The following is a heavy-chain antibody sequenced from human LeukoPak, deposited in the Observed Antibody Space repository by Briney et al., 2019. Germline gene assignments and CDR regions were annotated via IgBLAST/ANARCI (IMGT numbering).Heavy chain of an antibody. Sequence: GASVKVSFKASGYTFTSYDINWVRHATGQGLEWMGWMNPNSGNTGYAQKFQGRFTMTRNTSISTAYMELSSLRSEDTAVYYCARGITIFGVVTHYYYYGMDVWGQGTTVTVSS. D-gene: IGHD3-3*01. CDR2: MNPNSGNT. V-gene: IGHV1-8*01. CDR3: ARGITIFGVVTHYYYYGMDV. CDR1: GYTFTSYD. J-gene: IGHJ6*02.